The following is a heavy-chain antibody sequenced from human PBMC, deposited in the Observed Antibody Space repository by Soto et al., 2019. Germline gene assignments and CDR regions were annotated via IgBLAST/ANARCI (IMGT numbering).Heavy chain of an antibody. J-gene: IGHJ6*02. D-gene: IGHD3-10*01. CDR1: GYTFTSYA. CDR2: INAGNGNT. Sequence: ASVKVSCKASGYTFTSYAMHWVRQAPGQRLEWMGWINAGNGNTKYSQKFQGRVTITRDTSASTAYMELSSLRSEDTAVYYCAADRATSTMVRGVIIPSYYYYGMDVWGQGTTVTVS. CDR3: AADRATSTMVRGVIIPSYYYYGMDV. V-gene: IGHV1-3*01.